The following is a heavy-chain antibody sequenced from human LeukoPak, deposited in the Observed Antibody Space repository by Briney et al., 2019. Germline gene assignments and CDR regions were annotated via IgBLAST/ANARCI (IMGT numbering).Heavy chain of an antibody. J-gene: IGHJ3*02. CDR2: IYSGGTT. CDR1: GFTVSSNY. D-gene: IGHD2/OR15-2a*01. Sequence: LTGGSLRLSCAASGFTVSSNYINWVRQAPGKGLEWVSLIYSGGTTYYADSVKGRFTISRDNSKNTVHLQMNNLRAEDTAMYFCARRLYIVRGAFDIWGQGTMVTVSS. CDR3: ARRLYIVRGAFDI. V-gene: IGHV3-53*01.